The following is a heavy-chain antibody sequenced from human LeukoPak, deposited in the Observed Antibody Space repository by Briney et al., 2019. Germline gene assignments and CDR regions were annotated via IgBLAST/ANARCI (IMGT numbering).Heavy chain of an antibody. D-gene: IGHD6-19*01. CDR2: LSPDGGTI. J-gene: IGHJ6*02. V-gene: IGHV3-74*01. CDR1: GFTFSSYW. Sequence: PGGSLRLSCVVSGFTFSSYWMHWVRQAPGKGLVWVSRLSPDGGTIDYSDSVRGRFTISRDNAKDTLYLQMNSLRAEDTAVYYCARGGVAGGMDVWGQGTTVTVSS. CDR3: ARGGVAGGMDV.